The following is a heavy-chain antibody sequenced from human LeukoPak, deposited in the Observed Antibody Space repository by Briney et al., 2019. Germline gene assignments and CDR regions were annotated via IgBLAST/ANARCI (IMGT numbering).Heavy chain of an antibody. J-gene: IGHJ4*02. D-gene: IGHD3-9*01. CDR1: GYTFTSYG. Sequence: GASVKVSCKASGYTFTSYGISWVRQAPGQGLEWMGWISAYDGNTNYAQKLQGRVTMTTDTSTSTAYTELRSLRSDDTAVYYCARDAGYDILTGYYKGIEYFDYWGQGALVTVSS. CDR3: ARDAGYDILTGYYKGIEYFDY. CDR2: ISAYDGNT. V-gene: IGHV1-18*01.